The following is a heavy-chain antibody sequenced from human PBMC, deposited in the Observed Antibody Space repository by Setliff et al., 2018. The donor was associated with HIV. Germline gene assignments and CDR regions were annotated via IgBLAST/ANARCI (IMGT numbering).Heavy chain of an antibody. J-gene: IGHJ4*02. CDR1: GYTFTSYG. V-gene: IGHV1-18*04. Sequence: ASVKVSCKASGYTFTSYGISWVRQAPGQGLEWMGWTTSNSDDWRHARRFQGRVTLTTDTSTSTAYMELRGLRSDDSAIYYCVRDGTSDNWNYILDSWGQGTLVTVSS. CDR2: TTSNSDDW. D-gene: IGHD1-7*01. CDR3: VRDGTSDNWNYILDS.